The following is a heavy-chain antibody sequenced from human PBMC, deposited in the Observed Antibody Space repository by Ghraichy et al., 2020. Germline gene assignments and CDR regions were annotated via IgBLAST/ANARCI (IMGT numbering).Heavy chain of an antibody. D-gene: IGHD6-19*01. CDR1: GFTFSNFA. V-gene: IGHV3-23*01. Sequence: GESLNISCAASGFTFSNFAMTWVRQAPGKGLEWVSGINYSDGSTYYADSVRGRFTISRDNSKNTLFLQLNSLGVEDTAVYYCAKAARGWDYFDSWGQGTLVTVSS. CDR2: INYSDGST. J-gene: IGHJ4*02. CDR3: AKAARGWDYFDS.